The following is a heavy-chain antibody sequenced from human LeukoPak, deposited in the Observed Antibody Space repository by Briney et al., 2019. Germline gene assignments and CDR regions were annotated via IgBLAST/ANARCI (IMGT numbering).Heavy chain of an antibody. V-gene: IGHV3-23*01. Sequence: GGSLRLSCAASGFTFSSYAMSWVRQAPGKGLEWVSAISGSGGSTYYADSVKGRFTISRDNSKNTLYLQMNSLRAEDTAVYYCAKDLDPEYYDFWSGYYSPGYFDYWGRGTLVTVSS. CDR3: AKDLDPEYYDFWSGYYSPGYFDY. D-gene: IGHD3-3*01. J-gene: IGHJ4*02. CDR2: ISGSGGST. CDR1: GFTFSSYA.